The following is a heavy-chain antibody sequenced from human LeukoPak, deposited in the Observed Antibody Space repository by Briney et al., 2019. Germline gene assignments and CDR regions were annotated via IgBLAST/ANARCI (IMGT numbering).Heavy chain of an antibody. CDR2: INHSGST. CDR1: GGSFSGYY. J-gene: IGHJ3*02. D-gene: IGHD3-22*01. Sequence: SETLSLTCAVYGGSFSGYYWSWIRQPPGKGLEWIGEINHSGSTNYNPSLKSRVTISVDTSKNQFSLKLSSVTAADTAVYYCARSQYYYDSSGYYYWRAFDIWGQGTMVTVS. V-gene: IGHV4-34*01. CDR3: ARSQYYYDSSGYYYWRAFDI.